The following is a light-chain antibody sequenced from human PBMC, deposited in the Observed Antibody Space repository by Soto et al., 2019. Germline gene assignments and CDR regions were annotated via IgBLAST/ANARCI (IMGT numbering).Light chain of an antibody. CDR3: QQRSNWPPPIT. J-gene: IGKJ5*01. CDR2: DAS. CDR1: QSVSSY. V-gene: IGKV3-11*01. Sequence: EIVLTQSPATLSLSPGERATLSCRASQSVSSYLAWYQQKPGQAPRLLIYDASNRATGIPARFSGSGSGTDFTLTISSLEPEEFAVDYCQQRSNWPPPITFGQGTRLEIK.